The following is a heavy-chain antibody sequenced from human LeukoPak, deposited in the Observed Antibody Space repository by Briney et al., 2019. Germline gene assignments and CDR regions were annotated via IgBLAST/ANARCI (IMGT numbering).Heavy chain of an antibody. V-gene: IGHV3-48*03. CDR1: GFTLSHYA. CDR2: ISSSGSTI. Sequence: GGSLRLSCAASGFTLSHYAMNWVRQAPGKGLEWVSYISSSGSTIYYADSVKGRFTISRDNAKNSLYLQMNSLRAEDTAVYYCARDQSSGPSRRYYYYGMDVWGQGTTVTVSS. J-gene: IGHJ6*02. CDR3: ARDQSSGPSRRYYYYGMDV. D-gene: IGHD6-19*01.